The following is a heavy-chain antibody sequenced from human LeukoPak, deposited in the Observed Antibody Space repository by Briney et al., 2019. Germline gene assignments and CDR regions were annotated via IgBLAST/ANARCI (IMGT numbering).Heavy chain of an antibody. CDR3: ARVKAVVTPWVFDY. D-gene: IGHD4-23*01. J-gene: IGHJ4*02. CDR2: ISYTGIT. V-gene: IGHV4-39*07. CDR1: GGYISSSSYY. Sequence: PSETLSLTCTVSGGYISSSSYYWGWIRQPPGKGLAWIGSISYTGITNYKPSLKSRVTISVETSKNQFSLKLSSVTAADTAVYFCARVKAVVTPWVFDYWGQGILVTVSS.